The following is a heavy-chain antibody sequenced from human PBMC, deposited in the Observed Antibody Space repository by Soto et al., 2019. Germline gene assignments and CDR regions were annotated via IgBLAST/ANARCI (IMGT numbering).Heavy chain of an antibody. J-gene: IGHJ6*02. CDR3: ARRLVRGVTPLAYGMDV. CDR1: GYSFTSYW. V-gene: IGHV5-51*01. D-gene: IGHD3-10*01. Sequence: PGESLKISCKGSGYSFTSYWIGWVRQMPGKGLEWMGIIYPGDSDTRYSPSFQGQVTISADKSISTAYLQWSSLKASDTAMYYCARRLVRGVTPLAYGMDVWGQGTTVTVS. CDR2: IYPGDSDT.